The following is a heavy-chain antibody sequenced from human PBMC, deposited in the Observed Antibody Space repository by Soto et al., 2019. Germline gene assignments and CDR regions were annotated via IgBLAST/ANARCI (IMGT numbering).Heavy chain of an antibody. CDR1: GFTFSNYW. D-gene: IGHD6-6*01. V-gene: IGHV3-7*01. CDR3: ARDRRRSSSPDFDY. Sequence: LRLSCAASGFTFSNYWMSWVRQAPGKGLEWVANIKQDGSAKYYVDSVKGRFTISRDNAKNSLYLQVSSLRAEDTAVYYCARDRRRSSSPDFDYWGLGTLVTVSS. J-gene: IGHJ4*02. CDR2: IKQDGSAK.